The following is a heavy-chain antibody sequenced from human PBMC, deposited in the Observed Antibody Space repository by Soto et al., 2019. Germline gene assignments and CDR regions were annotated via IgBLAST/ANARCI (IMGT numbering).Heavy chain of an antibody. CDR1: GFTFGDAW. CDR3: TTLGPS. CDR2: VKTKSEGETT. Sequence: GGSMNLSCVSLGFTFGDAWMNWVSQAAGKGLEWVGHVKTKSEGETTDFAAPVKGRFTIWRDDSTNTLYLQMNSLKSEDTGKYFCTTLGPSWGQGP. V-gene: IGHV3-15*07. J-gene: IGHJ5*02.